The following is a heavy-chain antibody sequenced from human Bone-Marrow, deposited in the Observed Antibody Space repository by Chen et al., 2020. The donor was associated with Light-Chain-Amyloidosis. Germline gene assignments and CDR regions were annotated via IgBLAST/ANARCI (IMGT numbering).Heavy chain of an antibody. CDR2: INHSGSA. J-gene: IGHJ5*02. D-gene: IGHD5-12*01. CDR1: NGAFGDDY. CDR3: ARYEPHFSDSIISGYTA. Sequence: QVELQQWGAGLLKPSETLSLTCGIHNGAFGDDYWTWIRQPPGKGLQWIADINHSGSANYNSSLKSRTTISVDKSKNQFSLRMISVTAADTAVYYCARYEPHFSDSIISGYTAWGQGTSVTVSS. V-gene: IGHV4-34*01.